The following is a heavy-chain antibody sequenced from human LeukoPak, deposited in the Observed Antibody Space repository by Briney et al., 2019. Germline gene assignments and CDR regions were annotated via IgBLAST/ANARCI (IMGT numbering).Heavy chain of an antibody. CDR2: ISAYNGNT. Sequence: ASVKVSCKASGYTFTSYGISWVRQAPGQGLEWMGWISAYNGNTNYAQKLQGRVTMTTDTSTSTAYMELRSLRSDDTAVYYCARDSSAIRIGNYMDVWGKGTTVTVSS. CDR1: GYTFTSYG. J-gene: IGHJ6*03. CDR3: ARDSSAIRIGNYMDV. D-gene: IGHD1-26*01. V-gene: IGHV1-18*01.